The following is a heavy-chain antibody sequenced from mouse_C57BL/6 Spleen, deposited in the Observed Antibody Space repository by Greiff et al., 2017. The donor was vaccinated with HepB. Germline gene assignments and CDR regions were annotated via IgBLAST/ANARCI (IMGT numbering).Heavy chain of an antibody. Sequence: EVQLKESGPGLVKPSQSLSLTCSVTGYSITSGYYWNWIRQFPGNKLEWMGYISYDGSNNYNPSLKNRISITRDTSKNQFFLKLNSVTTEDTATYYCARGDYGPFFAYWGQGTLVTVSA. D-gene: IGHD1-1*01. J-gene: IGHJ3*01. CDR3: ARGDYGPFFAY. CDR1: GYSITSGYY. V-gene: IGHV3-6*01. CDR2: ISYDGSN.